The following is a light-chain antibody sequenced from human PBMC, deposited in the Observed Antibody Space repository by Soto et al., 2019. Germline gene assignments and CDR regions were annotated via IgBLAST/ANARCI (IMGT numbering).Light chain of an antibody. CDR1: QDIRND. J-gene: IGKJ1*01. CDR3: LQDYRYPPWT. CDR2: AAS. Sequence: AIQMTQSPSSLSASVGDRVTITCRASQDIRNDLGWDQQKPGKAPKLLIYAASSLQTGVPSRFSGSGSGTDFTLTISSLQPEDFSTYYCLQDYRYPPWTFGQGTKVEIK. V-gene: IGKV1-6*01.